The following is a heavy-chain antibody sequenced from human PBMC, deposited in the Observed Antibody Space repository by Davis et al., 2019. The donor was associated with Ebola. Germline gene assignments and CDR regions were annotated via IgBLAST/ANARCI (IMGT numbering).Heavy chain of an antibody. Sequence: PSETLSLTCTVSGDSISSGGYYWSWIRQHPEKGLEWIGYIYYSGNTNYNPSLKSRLTMTIDTSKNQFSLSLRSVTAADTAMYFRARAFDSSSYGGYFFDYWGPGIPITVSS. J-gene: IGHJ4*02. D-gene: IGHD6-13*01. CDR2: IYYSGNT. V-gene: IGHV4-31*03. CDR3: ARAFDSSSYGGYFFDY. CDR1: GDSISSGGYY.